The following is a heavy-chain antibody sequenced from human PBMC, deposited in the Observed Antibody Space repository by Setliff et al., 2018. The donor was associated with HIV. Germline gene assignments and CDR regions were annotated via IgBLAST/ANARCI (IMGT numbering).Heavy chain of an antibody. J-gene: IGHJ4*02. V-gene: IGHV3-13*01. Sequence: PGGSLRLSCAASGFTFRSFDMHWVRQAPGKGLEWVSCIGTLIDTYYPNSVKGRFTISRDNAKNSLYLQMNGLGAGDTAVYFCARAGRRHYYGSGSYAVFDYWGQGIVVTVSS. D-gene: IGHD3-10*01. CDR2: IGTLIDT. CDR3: ARAGRRHYYGSGSYAVFDY. CDR1: GFTFRSFD.